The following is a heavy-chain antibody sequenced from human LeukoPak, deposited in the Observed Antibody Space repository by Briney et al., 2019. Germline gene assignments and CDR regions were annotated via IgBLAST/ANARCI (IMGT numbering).Heavy chain of an antibody. CDR1: GYTFTGYY. D-gene: IGHD2-2*01. V-gene: IGHV1-2*02. J-gene: IGHJ5*02. CDR3: ARAIVVVPAASDSWFDP. CDR2: INPNSGGT. Sequence: ASVKVSCKASGYTFTGYYMHWVRQAPGQGLEWMGWINPNSGGTNYAQKFQGRVTMTRDTFISTAYMELSRLRSDDTAVYYCARAIVVVPAASDSWFDPWGQGTLVTVSS.